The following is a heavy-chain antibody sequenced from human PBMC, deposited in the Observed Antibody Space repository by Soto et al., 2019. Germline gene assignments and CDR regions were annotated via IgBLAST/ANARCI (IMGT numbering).Heavy chain of an antibody. CDR2: LRSKPNNYAT. V-gene: IGHV3-73*01. CDR1: GLTFSGST. Sequence: LRLSCAASGLTFSGSTLHWVRQASGKGLEWVGRLRSKPNNYATAYAASVQGRFTISRDDSKNTAYLQMNSLKTEDSAVYYCTVTGPPPRQIKNYWGQGTLVTVSS. CDR3: TVTGPPPRQIKNY. J-gene: IGHJ4*02. D-gene: IGHD2-21*02.